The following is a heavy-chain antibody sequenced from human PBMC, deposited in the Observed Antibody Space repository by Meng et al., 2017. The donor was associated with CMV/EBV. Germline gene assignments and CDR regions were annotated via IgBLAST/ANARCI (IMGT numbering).Heavy chain of an antibody. CDR3: ARSMVVAGDWFDP. V-gene: IGHV4-4*07. D-gene: IGHD2-15*01. J-gene: IGHJ5*02. CDR1: GGSISSYY. CDR2: IYTSGST. Sequence: QVRLQWPGPGLGKPSEHLSLTCTVPGGSISSYYWSWIRQPAGKGLEWIGRIYTSGSTNYNPSLKSRVTMSVDTSKNQFSLKLSSVTAADTAVYYCARSMVVAGDWFDPWGQGTLVTVSS.